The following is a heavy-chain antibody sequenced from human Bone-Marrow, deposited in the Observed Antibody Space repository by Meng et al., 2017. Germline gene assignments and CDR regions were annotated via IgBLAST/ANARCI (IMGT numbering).Heavy chain of an antibody. J-gene: IGHJ4*02. D-gene: IGHD1-26*01. V-gene: IGHV3-7*03. CDR3: TTVGGRYYGIDY. CDR1: GFTFSSYW. CDR2: IKQDGSEK. Sequence: GESLKISCVASGFTFSSYWMSWVRQAPGKGLEWVANIKQDGSEKYYVDSVKGRFTISRDNAKNSLYLQMNSLKTEDTAVYYCTTVGGRYYGIDYWGQGTLVTVSS.